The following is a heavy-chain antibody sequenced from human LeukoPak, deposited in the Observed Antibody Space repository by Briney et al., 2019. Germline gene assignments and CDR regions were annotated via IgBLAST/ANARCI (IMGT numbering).Heavy chain of an antibody. J-gene: IGHJ4*02. Sequence: TGGSLRLSCAASGFTFSSYGMHCVRQAPGKGLEWVAVIWYDGSNKYYADSVKGRFTISRDNSKNTLYLQMNSLRAEDTAVYYCARGVWFGDSPYFDYWGQGTLVTVSS. D-gene: IGHD3-10*01. CDR1: GFTFSSYG. CDR2: IWYDGSNK. V-gene: IGHV3-33*01. CDR3: ARGVWFGDSPYFDY.